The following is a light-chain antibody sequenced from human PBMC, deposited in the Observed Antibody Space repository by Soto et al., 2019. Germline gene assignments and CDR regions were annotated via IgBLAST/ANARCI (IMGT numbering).Light chain of an antibody. J-gene: IGLJ2*01. Sequence: QSVLTQPASVSGSPGQSITISCTGTSSDVGGYNYVSWYQQHPGKAPKLMIYDVNNPPAGVSNLFAGSKSGNTASLTISGLQADDEADYYCSSYTSSSTLVFGGGTKLTVL. CDR2: DVN. CDR3: SSYTSSSTLV. CDR1: SSDVGGYNY. V-gene: IGLV2-14*01.